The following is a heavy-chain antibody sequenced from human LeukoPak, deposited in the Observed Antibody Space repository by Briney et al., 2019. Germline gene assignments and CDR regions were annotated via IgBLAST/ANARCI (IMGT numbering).Heavy chain of an antibody. V-gene: IGHV3-21*01. CDR3: ARELTYYYGSGSYYYFDY. CDR1: GFTFSSYA. CDR2: ISSSSSYI. J-gene: IGHJ4*02. D-gene: IGHD3-10*01. Sequence: PGGSLRLSCAASGFTFSSYAMSWVRQAPGKGLEWVSSISSSSSYIYYADSVKGRFTISRDNAKNSLYLQMNSLRAEDTAVYYCARELTYYYGSGSYYYFDYWGQGTLVTVSS.